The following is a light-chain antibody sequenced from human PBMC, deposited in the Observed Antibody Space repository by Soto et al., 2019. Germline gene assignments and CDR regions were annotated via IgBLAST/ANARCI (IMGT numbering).Light chain of an antibody. V-gene: IGLV2-14*01. CDR3: SSYTSSTSYV. CDR1: SSDVGGYNY. J-gene: IGLJ1*01. Sequence: QSVLTQPASVSGSPGQSITISCIGTSSDVGGYNYASWYQQHPGKAPKLMIYEVTNRPSGVSNRFSGSRSGNTASLTISGLQAEDEADYYCSSYTSSTSYVFGTGTKVTVL. CDR2: EVT.